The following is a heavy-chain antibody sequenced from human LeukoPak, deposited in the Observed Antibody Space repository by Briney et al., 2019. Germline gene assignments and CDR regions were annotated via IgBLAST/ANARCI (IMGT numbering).Heavy chain of an antibody. V-gene: IGHV3-30*01. CDR2: ISYDGSNK. CDR1: GFTFSSYA. CDR3: ARDRCSSTSCYFWFDP. Sequence: GSLRLSCAASGFTFSSYAMHWVRQAPGKGLEWVAVISYDGSNKYYADSVKGRFTISRDNSKNTLYLQMNSLRAEDTAVYYCARDRCSSTSCYFWFDPWGQGTLVTVSS. D-gene: IGHD2-2*01. J-gene: IGHJ5*02.